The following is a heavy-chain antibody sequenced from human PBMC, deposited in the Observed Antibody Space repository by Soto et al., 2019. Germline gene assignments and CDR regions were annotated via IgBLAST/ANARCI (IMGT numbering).Heavy chain of an antibody. J-gene: IGHJ6*02. D-gene: IGHD2-21*02. CDR3: DSFHLGDEPSFYYYGLDS. Sequence: APETLSLTCTVSGGSFSSGDYYWSWVRQPPGKGLEWIGYIYYTGSTLNNPSLKSRVSISIDTSKTQFSLKLSSVTAADTAVYYCDSFHLGDEPSFYYYGLDSWGQGTSVNVAS. CDR1: GGSFSSGDYY. CDR2: IYYTGST. V-gene: IGHV4-30-4*02.